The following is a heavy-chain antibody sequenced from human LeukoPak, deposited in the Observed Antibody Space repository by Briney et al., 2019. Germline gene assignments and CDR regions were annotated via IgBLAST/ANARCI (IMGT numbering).Heavy chain of an antibody. V-gene: IGHV3-74*03. CDR3: ARDPFGVVNI. J-gene: IGHJ4*02. D-gene: IGHD3-3*01. CDR1: GFTFSSYW. Sequence: SGGSLRLSCAASGFTFSSYWMHWVRQAPGKGLVWVSRINGDGSSITYADSVKGRFTISRDNAKNTLYLQMNSLRAEDTAVYYCARDPFGVVNIWGQGTLVTVSS. CDR2: INGDGSSI.